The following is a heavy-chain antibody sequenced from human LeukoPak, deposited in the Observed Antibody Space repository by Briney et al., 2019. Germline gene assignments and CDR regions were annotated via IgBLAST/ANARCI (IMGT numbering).Heavy chain of an antibody. V-gene: IGHV4-34*01. CDR1: GGSFSGYY. J-gene: IGHJ5*02. CDR2: INHRGST. Sequence: SETLSLTCAVYGGSFSGYYWSWIRQPPGKGLEWIGEINHRGSTNYNPSLKSRVTISVDTSKNQFSLKLSSVTAADTAVYYCARLAVWLAPFDPWGQGTLVTVSS. CDR3: ARLAVWLAPFDP. D-gene: IGHD6-19*01.